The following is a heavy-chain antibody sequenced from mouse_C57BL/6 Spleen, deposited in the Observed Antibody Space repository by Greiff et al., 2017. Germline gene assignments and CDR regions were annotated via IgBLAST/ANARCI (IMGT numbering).Heavy chain of an antibody. D-gene: IGHD2-4*01. J-gene: IGHJ1*03. V-gene: IGHV5-4*01. CDR3: AREGSYDYHWYFDV. CDR2: ISDGGSYT. CDR1: GFTFRSYA. Sequence: EVMLVESGGGLVKPGGSLKLSCAASGFTFRSYAMSWVRQTPEKRLEWVATISDGGSYTYYPDNVKGRFTISRDNAKNNLYLQMSHLKSEDTAMYYCAREGSYDYHWYFDVWGTGTTVTVSS.